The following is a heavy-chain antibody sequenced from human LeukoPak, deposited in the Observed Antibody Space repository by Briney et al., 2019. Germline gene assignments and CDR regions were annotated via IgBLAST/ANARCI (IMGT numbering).Heavy chain of an antibody. J-gene: IGHJ4*02. CDR3: AREAVAGTRDFDY. D-gene: IGHD6-19*01. Sequence: GASVKVSCKASGYSFTGYYMHWVRQAPGQRLEWMGWINPYSGGTNYSQKFQGRVTMTRDTSISTAYMELSRLRSDDTAVYYCAREAVAGTRDFDYWGQGTLVTVSS. CDR2: INPYSGGT. V-gene: IGHV1-2*02. CDR1: GYSFTGYY.